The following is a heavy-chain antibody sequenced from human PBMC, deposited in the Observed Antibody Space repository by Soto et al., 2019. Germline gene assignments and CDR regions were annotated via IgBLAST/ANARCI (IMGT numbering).Heavy chain of an antibody. CDR1: GYSFTRYW. J-gene: IGHJ6*02. Sequence: PGEPLTISCRGSGYSFTRYWMSCVRQIPGKGVEWMGRIDPSDSYTNYSPSFQGHVTISADKSISTAYLQWSSLKASDTAMYYCARRESITMIVVAQQNYYYAMDVWGQGTTVTVSS. D-gene: IGHD3-22*01. CDR3: ARRESITMIVVAQQNYYYAMDV. CDR2: IDPSDSYT. V-gene: IGHV5-10-1*01.